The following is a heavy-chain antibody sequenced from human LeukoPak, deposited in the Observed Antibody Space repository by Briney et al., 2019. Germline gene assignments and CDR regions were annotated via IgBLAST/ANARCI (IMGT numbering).Heavy chain of an antibody. J-gene: IGHJ6*03. Sequence: PGGSLRLSXAASGFTFSSYSMNWVGQAPGKGLEWVSSISSSSSYIYYADSVKGRFTISRDNAKNSLYLQMNSLRAEDTAVYYCARIAARAYYYYMDVWGKGTTVTVSS. CDR2: ISSSSSYI. D-gene: IGHD6-6*01. CDR3: ARIAARAYYYYMDV. CDR1: GFTFSSYS. V-gene: IGHV3-21*01.